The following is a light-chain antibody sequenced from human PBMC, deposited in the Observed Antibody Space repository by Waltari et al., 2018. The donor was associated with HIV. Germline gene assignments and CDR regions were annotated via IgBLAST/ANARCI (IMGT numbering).Light chain of an antibody. Sequence: QSVLTQPPSASGTPGQRVTISCSGSSSNIGGNTVNWYQHLPGTAPKLLIYSNHQRPSGVPDRFSGSKSGTSASLAISGLQSEDEADYYCAAWDDSLNGVVFGGGTKLTVL. CDR3: AAWDDSLNGVV. CDR2: SNH. V-gene: IGLV1-44*01. CDR1: SSNIGGNT. J-gene: IGLJ2*01.